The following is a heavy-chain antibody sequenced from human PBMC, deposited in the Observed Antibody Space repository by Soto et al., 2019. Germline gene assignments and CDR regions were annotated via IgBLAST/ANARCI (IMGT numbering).Heavy chain of an antibody. V-gene: IGHV3-30*18. J-gene: IGHJ4*02. D-gene: IGHD3-22*01. CDR3: AKNSDSSGYLFDY. Sequence: GGSLRLSCAASGFTFSSYGMHWVRQAPGKGLEWVAVISYDGSNKYYADSVKGRFTISRDNSKNTLYLQMNSLRAEDTAVYYCAKNSDSSGYLFDYWGQGTLVTVSS. CDR2: ISYDGSNK. CDR1: GFTFSSYG.